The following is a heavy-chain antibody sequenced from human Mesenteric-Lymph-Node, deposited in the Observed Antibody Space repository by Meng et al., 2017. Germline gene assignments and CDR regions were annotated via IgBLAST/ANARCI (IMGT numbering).Heavy chain of an antibody. V-gene: IGHV4-61*08. CDR2: IDYSGST. CDR3: AREPYYGDEGIDY. CDR1: VDSFTSPEYY. Sequence: QVQLHEWGLGLLKPYQYLSLTCTVSVDSFTSPEYYWSCVRQPPGKGLEWIGYIDYSGSTNYNPSLKSRVTISVDTSKNQFSLKLSSVTAADTAVYYCAREPYYGDEGIDYWGQGTLVTVSS. D-gene: IGHD4-17*01. J-gene: IGHJ4*02.